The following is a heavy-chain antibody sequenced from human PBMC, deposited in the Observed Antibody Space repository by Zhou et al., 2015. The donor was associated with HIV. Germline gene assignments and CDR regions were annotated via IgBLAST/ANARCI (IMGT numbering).Heavy chain of an antibody. CDR2: LNPKSGNT. V-gene: IGHV1-8*01. Sequence: QVQLVQSGAEVKKPGASVKVSCKASGYTFINYDINWVRQAPGQGLEWVGWLNPKSGNTGYARKVQGRVTMTRNTSISTAYMELSGLTSEDTAMYYCTRGRWEVPDAYWGQGTLVTVSP. CDR3: TRGRWEVPDAY. J-gene: IGHJ4*02. D-gene: IGHD1-26*01. CDR1: GYTFINYD.